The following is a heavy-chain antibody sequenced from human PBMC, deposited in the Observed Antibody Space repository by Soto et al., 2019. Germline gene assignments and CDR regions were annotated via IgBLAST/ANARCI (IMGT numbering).Heavy chain of an antibody. J-gene: IGHJ4*02. CDR3: ATTEPVAGTYIFDY. CDR1: GYTLTELS. D-gene: IGHD6-19*01. Sequence: GASVKVSCKVSGYTLTELSMHWVRQAPGKGLEWMGGFDPEDGETIYAQKFQGRVTMTEDTSTDTAYMELSSLRSEDTAVYYCATTEPVAGTYIFDYWGQGTLVTVSS. CDR2: FDPEDGET. V-gene: IGHV1-24*01.